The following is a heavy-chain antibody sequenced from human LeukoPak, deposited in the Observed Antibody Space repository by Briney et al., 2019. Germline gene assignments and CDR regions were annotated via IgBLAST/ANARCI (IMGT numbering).Heavy chain of an antibody. Sequence: SETLSLTCTVSGGSISTYYWSWIRQPPGKGLEWIGYIFYSGSTTYNASLKRRVTISVDTSKNQLSLKLSSVTAADTAVYYCARRREFSAFDIWGQGTMVTVSS. CDR3: ARRREFSAFDI. D-gene: IGHD3-3*01. CDR1: GGSISTYY. J-gene: IGHJ3*02. CDR2: IFYSGST. V-gene: IGHV4-59*08.